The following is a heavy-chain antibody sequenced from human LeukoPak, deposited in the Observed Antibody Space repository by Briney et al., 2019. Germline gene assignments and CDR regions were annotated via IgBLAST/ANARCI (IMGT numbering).Heavy chain of an antibody. CDR1: GGSISSGSYY. CDR3: ARVIVVVPAARASPGVHYMDV. CDR2: IYTSGST. D-gene: IGHD2-2*01. Sequence: SETLSLTCTVSGGSISSGSYYWSWIRQPAGKGLEWIGRIYTSGSTNYNPSLKSRVTISVDTSKNQFSLKLSSVTAADTAVYYCARVIVVVPAARASPGVHYMDVWGKGTTVTVSS. V-gene: IGHV4-61*02. J-gene: IGHJ6*03.